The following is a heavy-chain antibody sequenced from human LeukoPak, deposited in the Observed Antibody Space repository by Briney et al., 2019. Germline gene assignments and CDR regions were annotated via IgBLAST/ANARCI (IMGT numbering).Heavy chain of an antibody. CDR1: GYTFTSYY. D-gene: IGHD4-17*01. V-gene: IGHV1-46*01. CDR2: INPSGGST. Sequence: ASVKVSCKASGYTFTSYYMHWVRQAPGQGLEWMGIINPSGGSTSHAQKFQGRVTITRDTSASTAYMELSSLRSEDTAVYYCARGAGNGDYFDYWGQGTLVTVSS. CDR3: ARGAGNGDYFDY. J-gene: IGHJ4*02.